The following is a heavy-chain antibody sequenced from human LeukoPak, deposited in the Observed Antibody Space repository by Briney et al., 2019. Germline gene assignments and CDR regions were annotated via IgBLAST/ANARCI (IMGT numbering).Heavy chain of an antibody. CDR3: TRDPSWDSGWNDY. Sequence: SQTLSLTCAISGDSVSSNSAAWNWIRQSPARGLEWPGRTYYRSKWYNDYAESVKSRISINPDTSKNQFSLQLNSVTPEDTAVYHCTRDPSWDSGWNDYWGQGTLVTVSS. J-gene: IGHJ4*02. CDR1: GDSVSSNSAA. D-gene: IGHD6-19*01. V-gene: IGHV6-1*01. CDR2: TYYRSKWYN.